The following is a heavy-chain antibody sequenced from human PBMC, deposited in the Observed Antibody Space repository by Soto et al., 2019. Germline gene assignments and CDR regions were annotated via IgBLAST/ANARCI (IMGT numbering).Heavy chain of an antibody. CDR2: IIPVFGTA. CDR1: GGPYNSFA. CDR3: ASRRPEGYYGMDV. Sequence: SVKVSCKASGGPYNSFAISWVRQAPGQGLEWIGGIIPVFGTATYAQKFKGRVTITAEESTSTAYMELSSLTSEDTAVYYCASRRPEGYYGMDVWGQGTTVTVSS. V-gene: IGHV1-69*13. J-gene: IGHJ6*02.